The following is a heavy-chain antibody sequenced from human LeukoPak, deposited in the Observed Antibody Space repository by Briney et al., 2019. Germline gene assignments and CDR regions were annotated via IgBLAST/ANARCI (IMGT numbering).Heavy chain of an antibody. CDR1: GYTFTSYY. Sequence: ASVKVSCKASGYTFTSYYMHWVRQAPGQGLEWMGIINPSGGSTSYAQKFQGRVTMTRDTSTSTAYMELSSLRSEDTAVYYCARAPPIQLWPIITNFDYWGQGTLVTVSS. J-gene: IGHJ4*02. CDR3: ARAPPIQLWPIITNFDY. V-gene: IGHV1-46*01. D-gene: IGHD5-18*01. CDR2: INPSGGST.